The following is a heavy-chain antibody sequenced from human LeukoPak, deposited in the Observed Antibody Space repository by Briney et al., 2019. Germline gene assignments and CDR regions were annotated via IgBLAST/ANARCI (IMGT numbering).Heavy chain of an antibody. Sequence: SETLSLTCAVYGGSFSGYYWSWIRQPPGKGLEWIGEINHSGSTNYNPSLKSRVTISVDTSKNQFSLKLSSVTAADTAVYYCARGPGITMVRGALDWYFDLWAVAPWSLSPQ. CDR1: GGSFSGYY. V-gene: IGHV4-34*01. D-gene: IGHD3-10*01. CDR2: INHSGST. J-gene: IGHJ2*01. CDR3: ARGPGITMVRGALDWYFDL.